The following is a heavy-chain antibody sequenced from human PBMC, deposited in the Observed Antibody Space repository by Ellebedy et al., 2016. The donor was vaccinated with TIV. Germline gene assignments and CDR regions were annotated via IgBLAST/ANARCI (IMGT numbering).Heavy chain of an antibody. CDR1: GFTFNSYG. J-gene: IGHJ5*02. Sequence: GESLKISCAASGFTFNSYGMHWVRQAPGKGLEWVTFIRYDGSDKYYSDSVKGRFTISRDNSKNTLNLQMNSLRLEDTAVYYCAKGLFAFGEFESPFDPWGQGTLVIVSS. V-gene: IGHV3-30*02. CDR2: IRYDGSDK. D-gene: IGHD3-10*01. CDR3: AKGLFAFGEFESPFDP.